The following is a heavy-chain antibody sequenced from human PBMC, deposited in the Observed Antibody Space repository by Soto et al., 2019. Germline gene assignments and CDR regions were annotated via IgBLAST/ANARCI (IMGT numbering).Heavy chain of an antibody. CDR3: AREISSIGDYYYYYGMDV. J-gene: IGHJ6*02. CDR2: INPSGGST. V-gene: IGHV1-46*01. CDR1: GYTYTSYY. Sequence: GASVKVSCKASGYTYTSYYMHWVRQAPGQGLEWMGIINPSGGSTSYAQKSQGRVTMTRDTSTSTVYMELSSLRSEDTAVYYCAREISSIGDYYYYYGMDVWGQGTTVTVSS. D-gene: IGHD3-3*01.